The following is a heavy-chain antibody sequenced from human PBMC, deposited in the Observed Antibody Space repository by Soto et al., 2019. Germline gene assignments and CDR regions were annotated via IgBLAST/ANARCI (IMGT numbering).Heavy chain of an antibody. CDR3: ARGRYLDSSDYWVANLPFDH. D-gene: IGHD3-22*01. Sequence: GGSLRLSCAASGFTVNSYVMTWVRQAPGEGLEWVSSISRSGRGSAYYADSVKGRFTISRDNSENTLFLQMNNLRDEDTALYYCARGRYLDSSDYWVANLPFDHWGLGTLVTVSS. CDR2: ISRSGRGSA. CDR1: GFTVNSYV. J-gene: IGHJ4*02. V-gene: IGHV3-23*01.